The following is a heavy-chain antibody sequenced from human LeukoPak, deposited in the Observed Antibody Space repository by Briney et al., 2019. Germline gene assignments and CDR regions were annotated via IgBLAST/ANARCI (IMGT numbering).Heavy chain of an antibody. V-gene: IGHV3-48*01. D-gene: IGHD1-14*01. CDR1: GFTFSSYD. CDR2: ISTISSTK. CDR3: ARAGPYDAFDI. J-gene: IGHJ3*02. Sequence: PGGSLRLSCAASGFTFSSYDMNWVRQAPGKGLEWVSYISTISSTKYYADSVKGRFTISRDNAKNSLYLQMNSLRAEDTAVYYCARAGPYDAFDIWGQGTMVTVSS.